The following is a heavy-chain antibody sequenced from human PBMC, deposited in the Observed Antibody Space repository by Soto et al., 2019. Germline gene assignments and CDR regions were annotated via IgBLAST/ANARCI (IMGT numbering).Heavy chain of an antibody. J-gene: IGHJ6*02. CDR3: ARDKDRLQLGGNYYYILDV. D-gene: IGHD1-1*01. CDR1: GGTFRTSA. V-gene: IGHV1-69*13. CDR2: IMPVFRRP. Sequence: SVKVSCKASGGTFRTSAISWVRQAPGQGLEWVGGIMPVFRRPKYAQNFQGRVTITADESTSTAYMELSSLKSDDTAVYYCARDKDRLQLGGNYYYILDVWGQGTAVTVSS.